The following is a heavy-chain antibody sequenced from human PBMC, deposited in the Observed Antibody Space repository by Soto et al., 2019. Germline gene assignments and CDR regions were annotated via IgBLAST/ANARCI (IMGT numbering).Heavy chain of an antibody. J-gene: IGHJ6*03. CDR2: ISAYNGNT. D-gene: IGHD2-8*01. Sequence: QVQLVQSGAEVKKPGASVKVSCKASGYTFTSYGISWVRQAPGQGLEWMGWISAYNGNTNYAQKLQGRVTMTTDTSTSTAYRELRSMRSDDTAVYYCARSIGVFYPYYYYYMDVWGKGTTVTVSS. CDR3: ARSIGVFYPYYYYYMDV. V-gene: IGHV1-18*01. CDR1: GYTFTSYG.